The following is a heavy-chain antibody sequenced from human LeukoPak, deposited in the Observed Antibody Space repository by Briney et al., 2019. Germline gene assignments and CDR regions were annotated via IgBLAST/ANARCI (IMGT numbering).Heavy chain of an antibody. CDR1: GFSFTDAW. D-gene: IGHD3-10*02. J-gene: IGHJ4*02. CDR3: ARSGGHVFDY. V-gene: IGHV3-53*01. Sequence: GGSLRLSCAASGFSFTDAWMSWVRQAPGKGLEWVSTIYNSGSTYYADSVKGRFTISRDNSKNTLYLQMNSLRAEDTAVYYCARSGGHVFDYWGQGTLVTVSS. CDR2: IYNSGST.